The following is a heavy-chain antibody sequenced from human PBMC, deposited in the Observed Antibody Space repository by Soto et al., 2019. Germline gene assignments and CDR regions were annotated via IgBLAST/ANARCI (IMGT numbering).Heavy chain of an antibody. J-gene: IGHJ4*02. CDR2: ITWNSDRV. Sequence: EVHLVESGGRLVQPGRSLRLSCTGSGFTFADYALHWVRQAPGKGLEWVSGITWNSDRVDYADSVMGRFTISRDNAGNSLYLQMDSLRPEDTALYFCAKGLSIAAIDYWGQGTLVTVSS. D-gene: IGHD6-13*01. V-gene: IGHV3-9*01. CDR3: AKGLSIAAIDY. CDR1: GFTFADYA.